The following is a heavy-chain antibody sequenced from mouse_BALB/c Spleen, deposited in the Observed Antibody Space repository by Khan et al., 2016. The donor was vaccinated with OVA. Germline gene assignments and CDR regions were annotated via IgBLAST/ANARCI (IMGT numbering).Heavy chain of an antibody. Sequence: EVQLVESGGGLVKPGGSLKLSCAASGFTFNNYAMSWVRQTPEKRLEWVATVSSGGSYTYYPDNVKGRFTFSRDNAKNTLYMQMSSLRSEDTAMYYCTRQGRIYDGPFDYWGQGTTLTVSS. CDR3: TRQGRIYDGPFDY. CDR1: GFTFNNYA. V-gene: IGHV5-9-3*01. D-gene: IGHD2-3*01. J-gene: IGHJ2*01. CDR2: VSSGGSYT.